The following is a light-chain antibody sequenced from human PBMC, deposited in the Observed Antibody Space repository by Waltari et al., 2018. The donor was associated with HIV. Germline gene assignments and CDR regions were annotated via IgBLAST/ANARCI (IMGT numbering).Light chain of an antibody. V-gene: IGKV1-33*01. CDR3: QQDNNLPYT. CDR2: DAS. J-gene: IGKJ2*01. CDR1: QDIDNY. Sequence: DIQMTQSPSSLSASVGDRVTITCQASQDIDNYLNWYQQKPGRAPNLLIYDASNLKTGVPSRFSGSGSGTYFTFTINNLQPEDIATYYCQQDNNLPYTLGQGTKLEIK.